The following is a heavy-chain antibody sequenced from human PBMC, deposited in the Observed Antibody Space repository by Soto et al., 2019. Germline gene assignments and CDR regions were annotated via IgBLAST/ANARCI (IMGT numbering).Heavy chain of an antibody. J-gene: IGHJ6*02. CDR3: ARQGRNTKIVLLRHYATDF. D-gene: IGHD3-22*01. CDR1: SGSISSNSYF. Sequence: SETLSLTCSVSSGSISSNSYFWAWIRQPPGKGLEWIGAVFYSGDTYYSESLKSRVTMSVDTSKNQFSLKLNSVTAADTAVYYCARQGRNTKIVLLRHYATDFWGQGTAVTVSS. CDR2: VFYSGDT. V-gene: IGHV4-39*01.